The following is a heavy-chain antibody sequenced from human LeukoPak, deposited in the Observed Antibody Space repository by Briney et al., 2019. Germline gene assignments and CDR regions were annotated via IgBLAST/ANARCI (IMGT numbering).Heavy chain of an antibody. CDR1: GFTFNRYP. CDR3: ARDFRDRSMPIDY. J-gene: IGHJ4*02. CDR2: ISSSAIST. D-gene: IGHD2/OR15-2a*01. V-gene: IGHV3-48*03. Sequence: PGGSLRLSCSASGFTFNRYPMHWVRQAPGKGLEWLSYISSSAISTHYADSVKGRFTISRDNAKNSLYLQMNSLRAEDTAVYYCARDFRDRSMPIDYWGQGTLVTVSS.